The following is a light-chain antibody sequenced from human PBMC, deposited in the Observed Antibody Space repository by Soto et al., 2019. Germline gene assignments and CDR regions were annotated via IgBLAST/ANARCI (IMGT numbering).Light chain of an antibody. Sequence: QSVLTQPPSVSGAPGQRVTISRTGSSSNIGAGYDVHWYQQLPGTAPKLLIYGNSNRPSGVPDRFSGSKSGTSASLAITGLQAEDEADYYCQSYDSSLSGYVFGTGTKDTVL. CDR3: QSYDSSLSGYV. V-gene: IGLV1-40*01. CDR2: GNS. J-gene: IGLJ1*01. CDR1: SSNIGAGYD.